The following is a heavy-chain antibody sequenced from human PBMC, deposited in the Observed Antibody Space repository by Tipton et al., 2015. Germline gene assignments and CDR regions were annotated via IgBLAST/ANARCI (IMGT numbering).Heavy chain of an antibody. CDR3: ARHKGSNYYDSSAYWPPPGEFDY. CDR1: GDSISSSNW. Sequence: TLSLTCSVSGDSISSSNWWSWVRQPPGKGLEWIGEIHHGGSTNYNPSLKSRITISVDTSKNQFSLKLNSVTAADTAVYYCARHKGSNYYDSSAYWPPPGEFDYWGQGTLVTVSS. V-gene: IGHV4-4*02. J-gene: IGHJ4*02. D-gene: IGHD3-22*01. CDR2: IHHGGST.